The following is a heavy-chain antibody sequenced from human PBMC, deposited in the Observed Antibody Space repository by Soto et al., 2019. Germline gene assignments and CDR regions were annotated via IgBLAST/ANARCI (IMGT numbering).Heavy chain of an antibody. CDR3: ARAELERGEVGYFGMDV. J-gene: IGHJ6*02. D-gene: IGHD1-1*01. V-gene: IGHV1-18*04. CDR2: ISYYNSNNGDT. Sequence: QVQLVQSGAELKKPGASVKVSCKTSGYTFSNYAISWVRQAPGQGLEWMGWISYYNSNNGDTKSAQMLQGRVTMTIDTSATTAYMELRSLRSDDTAVYYCARAELERGEVGYFGMDVWGQGTTVTVSS. CDR1: GYTFSNYA.